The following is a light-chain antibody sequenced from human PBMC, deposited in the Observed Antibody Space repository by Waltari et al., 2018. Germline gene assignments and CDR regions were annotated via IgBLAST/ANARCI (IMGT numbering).Light chain of an antibody. Sequence: SYVLTQPPSVSVAPGETASVTCGGDSIGSKSVHWYQQKPGQAPVLVIYYDSDRPSGIPERFSGSNSGDTATLTLSRVEVGDEADYYCQVWDGKNDVGVFGGGTKLTVL. V-gene: IGLV3-21*04. CDR2: YDS. CDR3: QVWDGKNDVGV. J-gene: IGLJ3*02. CDR1: SIGSKS.